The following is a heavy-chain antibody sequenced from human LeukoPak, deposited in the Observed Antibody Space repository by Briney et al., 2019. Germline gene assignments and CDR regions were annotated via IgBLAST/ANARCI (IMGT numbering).Heavy chain of an antibody. CDR1: GFTFSSYG. J-gene: IGHJ4*02. CDR3: ATGGRSGVAFES. D-gene: IGHD2-15*01. V-gene: IGHV3-23*01. Sequence: GGSLRLSCAASGFTFSSYGMSWVRQAPGKGLEWVSAISGSGGSTYYADSVMGRSTISRDKSNNTLYLQMNSLRAEDTAVYYCATGGRSGVAFESWGQGTLVTVSS. CDR2: ISGSGGST.